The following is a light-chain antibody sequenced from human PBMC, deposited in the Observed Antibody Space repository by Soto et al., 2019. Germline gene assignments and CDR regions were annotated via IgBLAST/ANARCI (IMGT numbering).Light chain of an antibody. J-gene: IGKJ2*01. Sequence: DIQMTQSPSTLSASVGDSVTITCRASQSIRSWLAWYQQKAGKAPKLLIYKAPSLESGVPSRFSGSGSGTEFTLTISSLQPDDFATYYCQQYNSYSRTFGQGTKLEIK. CDR1: QSIRSW. V-gene: IGKV1-5*03. CDR2: KAP. CDR3: QQYNSYSRT.